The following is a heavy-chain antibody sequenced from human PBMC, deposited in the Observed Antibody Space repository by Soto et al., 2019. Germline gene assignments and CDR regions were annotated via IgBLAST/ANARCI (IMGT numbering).Heavy chain of an antibody. V-gene: IGHV2-5*02. D-gene: IGHD6-13*01. CDR1: GFSLTTSGVG. Sequence: QITLKESGPTLVKPTQTLTLTCTFSGFSLTTSGVGVGWIRQSPGKALEWLALIYWVDDKRYSPSLKSRLTITKDTSKNQVVLTMTNMDPMDTATYYCAHRPGYGNTWAESFDYWGQEILVTVSS. CDR2: IYWVDDK. CDR3: AHRPGYGNTWAESFDY. J-gene: IGHJ4*02.